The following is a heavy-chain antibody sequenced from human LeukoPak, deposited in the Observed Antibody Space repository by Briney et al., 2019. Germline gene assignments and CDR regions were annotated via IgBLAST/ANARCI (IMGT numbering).Heavy chain of an antibody. CDR1: GGSFSGYY. D-gene: IGHD1-1*01. Sequence: SETLSLTCAVYGGSFSGYYWSWIRQPPGKGLEWIGEINHSGSTNYNPSLKSRVTISVDTSKNQFSLKLSSVTAADTAVYYCARGLSLLPLDYWGQGTLVTVSS. J-gene: IGHJ4*02. CDR2: INHSGST. CDR3: ARGLSLLPLDY. V-gene: IGHV4-34*01.